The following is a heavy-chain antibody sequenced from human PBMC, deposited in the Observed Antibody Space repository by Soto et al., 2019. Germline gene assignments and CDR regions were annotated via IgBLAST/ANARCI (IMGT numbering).Heavy chain of an antibody. Sequence: GGSLRLSCAASGFTFSSYGMHWVRQAPGKGLGWVAIISYDGSNTYYADSVKGRFTISRDNSKNTLYLQMNSLRAEDTSVYYCAKEGGLSGSYYISSSYYFDYWGQGT. J-gene: IGHJ4*02. CDR1: GFTFSSYG. V-gene: IGHV3-30*18. CDR2: ISYDGSNT. CDR3: AKEGGLSGSYYISSSYYFDY. D-gene: IGHD1-26*01.